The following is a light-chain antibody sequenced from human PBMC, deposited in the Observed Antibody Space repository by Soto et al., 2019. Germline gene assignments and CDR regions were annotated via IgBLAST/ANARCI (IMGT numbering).Light chain of an antibody. CDR1: SSNIGAGYD. Sequence: QSVLTQPPSVSGAPRQRVTISCTGSSSNIGAGYDVHWYQQLPGTAPKLLIYGNSNRPSGVPDRFSGSKSGTSASLAIAGLQAEDEADYYCQSYDSSHYVFGTGTKLTVL. J-gene: IGLJ1*01. V-gene: IGLV1-40*01. CDR2: GNS. CDR3: QSYDSSHYV.